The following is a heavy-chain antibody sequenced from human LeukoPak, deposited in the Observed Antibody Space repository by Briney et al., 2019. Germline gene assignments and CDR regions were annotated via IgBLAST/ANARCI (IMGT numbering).Heavy chain of an antibody. V-gene: IGHV3-30*02. Sequence: GGSLRLSCIASGFTFSSYGMHWVRQTPGKGLKWVAFIRYDGNKNYYEDSVKGRFTISRDNSKNTVYLQMESLSDEDTAVYYCARGKYDSSGYPLLGFDYWGQGTLVTVSS. CDR2: IRYDGNKN. CDR3: ARGKYDSSGYPLLGFDY. CDR1: GFTFSSYG. D-gene: IGHD3-22*01. J-gene: IGHJ4*02.